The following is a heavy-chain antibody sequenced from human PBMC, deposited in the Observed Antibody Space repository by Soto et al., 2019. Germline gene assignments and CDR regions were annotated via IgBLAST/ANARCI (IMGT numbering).Heavy chain of an antibody. CDR3: AREGGYYAFDI. CDR1: GFTFSSYA. D-gene: IGHD1-26*01. V-gene: IGHV3-64*02. CDR2: ISSNGGST. J-gene: IGHJ3*02. Sequence: GGSLRLSCAASGFTFSSYAMHWVRQAPGKGLEYVSAISSNGGSTYYADSVKGRFTISRDNSKNTLYLQMGSLRAEDMAVYYCAREGGYYAFDIWGQGTVVTVSS.